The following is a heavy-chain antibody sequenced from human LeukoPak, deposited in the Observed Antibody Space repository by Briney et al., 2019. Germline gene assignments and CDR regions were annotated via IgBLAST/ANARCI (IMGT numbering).Heavy chain of an antibody. CDR2: IKQDGSEK. Sequence: GGSLRLSCLVSGFSLNNHWISWVRQAPGKGLEWVANIKQDGSEKYYVDSVKGRFTISRDNAKNSLYLQMNSLRAEDTAVYYCARLKLLWSNYFDYWGQGTLVTVSS. V-gene: IGHV3-7*01. CDR3: ARLKLLWSNYFDY. J-gene: IGHJ4*02. D-gene: IGHD2-2*01. CDR1: GFSLNNHW.